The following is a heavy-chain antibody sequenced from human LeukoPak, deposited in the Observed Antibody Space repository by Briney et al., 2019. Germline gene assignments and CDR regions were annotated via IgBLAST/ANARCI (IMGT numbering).Heavy chain of an antibody. V-gene: IGHV4-39*01. CDR3: ARRPGVPGKNDAFDI. D-gene: IGHD7-27*01. J-gene: IGHJ3*02. CDR2: VFYSGHN. Sequence: SETLSLTCTVSGVSISTTDYYWAWLRQPPGKGLEWIGNVFYSGHNYHIPSLHSLATISVNRTTNQYPLQLNSVTAADTAMYYCARRPGVPGKNDAFDIWGQGKIVTVSP. CDR1: GVSISTTDYY.